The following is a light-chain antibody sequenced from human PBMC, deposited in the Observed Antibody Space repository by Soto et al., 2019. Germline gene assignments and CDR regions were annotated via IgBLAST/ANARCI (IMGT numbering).Light chain of an antibody. CDR2: DAS. CDR3: QLRSNWPPVT. Sequence: EIVLTQSPATLSLSPGERATLSCRASQSVSSYLAWYQQKPGQAPRLLIYDASNRATGIPARFSGSGSGTDFTLTIRSLEPEDFAIYYCQLRSNWPPVTFGGGTKVEIK. CDR1: QSVSSY. J-gene: IGKJ4*01. V-gene: IGKV3-11*01.